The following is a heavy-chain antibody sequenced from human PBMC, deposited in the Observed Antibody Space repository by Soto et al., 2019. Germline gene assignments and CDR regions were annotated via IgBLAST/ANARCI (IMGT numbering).Heavy chain of an antibody. J-gene: IGHJ5*01. CDR3: ARNPYSSGLFDS. Sequence: QVQLVQSAAEVKKPGASVKVSCKASGYSFIDYDSYWVRLATGQGLEWMGWMTANSGNTDYAQKFQGRVTLTRDTSIGTAYMELSILKSEDTAVYYYARNPYSSGLFDSWCQGTLVTVSS. CDR1: GYSFIDYD. V-gene: IGHV1-8*01. CDR2: MTANSGNT. D-gene: IGHD6-19*01.